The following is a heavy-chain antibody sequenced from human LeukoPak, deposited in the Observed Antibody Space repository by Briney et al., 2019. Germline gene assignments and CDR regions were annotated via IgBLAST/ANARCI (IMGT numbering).Heavy chain of an antibody. CDR3: AREYSVPAAPNWFDP. D-gene: IGHD2-2*01. J-gene: IGHJ5*02. V-gene: IGHV1-2*02. CDR2: INPNSGGT. CDR1: GCTFTGYY. Sequence: GASVKVSCKASGCTFTGYYMHWVRQAPGQGLEWMGWINPNSGGTNYAQKFQGRVTMTRDTSISTAYMELSRLRSDDTAVYYCAREYSVPAAPNWFDPWGQGTLVTVSS.